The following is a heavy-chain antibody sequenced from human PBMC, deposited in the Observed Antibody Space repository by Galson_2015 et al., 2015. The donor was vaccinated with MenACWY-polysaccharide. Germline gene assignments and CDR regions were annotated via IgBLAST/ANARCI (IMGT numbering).Heavy chain of an antibody. CDR3: ARGVYLMTFGGV. J-gene: IGHJ4*02. Sequence: SETLSLTCTVSGGSISTYYWTWIRQPPRKGLEWIGYIYYTGSTNYNPSLKSRVTISVDTSKNQFSLKLSSVTAADTAVYYCARGVYLMTFGGVWGQGTLVTVSS. CDR1: GGSISTYY. V-gene: IGHV4-59*12. CDR2: IYYTGST. D-gene: IGHD3-16*01.